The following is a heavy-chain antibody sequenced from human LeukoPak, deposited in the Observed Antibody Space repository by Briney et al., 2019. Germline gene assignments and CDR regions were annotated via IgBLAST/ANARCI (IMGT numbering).Heavy chain of an antibody. J-gene: IGHJ4*02. CDR3: AKDICSGGNCWTVY. Sequence: GGFLRLSCAASGFTFSSYGMHWVRQAPGKGLEWVALMSYEGTNKYYGDSVKGRFTISRDNSKNTLYLQMNSLRAEDTAVYYCAKDICSGGNCWTVYWGQGTLDTVSS. V-gene: IGHV3-30*18. CDR2: MSYEGTNK. CDR1: GFTFSSYG. D-gene: IGHD2-15*01.